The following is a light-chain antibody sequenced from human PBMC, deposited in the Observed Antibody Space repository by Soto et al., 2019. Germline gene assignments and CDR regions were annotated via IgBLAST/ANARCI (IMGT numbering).Light chain of an antibody. V-gene: IGKV2-28*01. J-gene: IGKJ5*01. CDR2: FGS. CDR3: QQHGISHIT. CDR1: QSLLYNNTYNY. Sequence: EIVMTQSPLTLPVTPGEPASISCRSSQSLLYNNTYNYLDWYVQKPGQSPQLLIYFGSNRAPGVPDRFSGSGSGTDFTLTITRLEPDDSAVYYCQQHGISHITFGQGTRLEIK.